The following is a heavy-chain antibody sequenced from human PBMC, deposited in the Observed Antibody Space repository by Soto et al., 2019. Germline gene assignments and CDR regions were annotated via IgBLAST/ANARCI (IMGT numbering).Heavy chain of an antibody. D-gene: IGHD6-25*01. CDR1: GYTFTSYG. J-gene: IGHJ4*02. Sequence: QVQLVQSGAEVKKPGASVKVSCKASGYTFTSYGISLVRQAPGQGLEWMQWISAYNGNTNYAQKLQGSVTTTPDPTMTTAYIELRILTSVEMAVYYCAREDPPGLNWCQGALLTVSS. V-gene: IGHV1-18*03. CDR3: AREDPPGLN. CDR2: ISAYNGNT.